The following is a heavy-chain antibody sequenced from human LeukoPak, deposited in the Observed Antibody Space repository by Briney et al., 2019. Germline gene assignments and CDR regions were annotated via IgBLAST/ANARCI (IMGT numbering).Heavy chain of an antibody. Sequence: GGSLRLSCAASGFTFSSYGMNWVRQAPGKGLEWVAVISYDGSNKYYADSVKGRFTISRDNSKNTLYLQMNSLRAEDTAVYYCARDIAAAPIDYFDYWGQGTLVTVSS. D-gene: IGHD6-13*01. J-gene: IGHJ4*02. CDR1: GFTFSSYG. V-gene: IGHV3-30*03. CDR2: ISYDGSNK. CDR3: ARDIAAAPIDYFDY.